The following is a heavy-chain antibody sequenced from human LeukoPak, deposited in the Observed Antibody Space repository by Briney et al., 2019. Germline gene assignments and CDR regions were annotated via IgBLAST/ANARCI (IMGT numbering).Heavy chain of an antibody. Sequence: GGSLRLSCAASGFTLSSYWMHWVRQAPGKGLVWVSRIKSDGSSTSYADSVKGRFTISRDNSKNTLYLQMNSLRAEDTAVYYCARGRGSRYPLQPFDYWGQGTLVTVSS. CDR3: ARGRGSRYPLQPFDY. D-gene: IGHD6-13*01. V-gene: IGHV3-74*01. CDR2: IKSDGSST. CDR1: GFTLSSYW. J-gene: IGHJ4*02.